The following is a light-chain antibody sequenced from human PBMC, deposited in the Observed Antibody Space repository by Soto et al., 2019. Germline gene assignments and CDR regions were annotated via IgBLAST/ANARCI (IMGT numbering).Light chain of an antibody. V-gene: IGKV3-11*01. J-gene: IGKJ4*01. CDR2: DAS. CDR3: QQRSNWLPLT. Sequence: EIVLTQSPATLSLSPGERATLSCRASQSVSSYLAWYQQKPGQAPRLLIYDASNRATGIPARFSGSGFVTDFTLTISSLEPEDFAVYYCQQRSNWLPLTFGGGTKVEIK. CDR1: QSVSSY.